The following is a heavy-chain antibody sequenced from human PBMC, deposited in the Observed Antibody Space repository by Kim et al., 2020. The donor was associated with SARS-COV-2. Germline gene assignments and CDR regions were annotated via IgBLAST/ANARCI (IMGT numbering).Heavy chain of an antibody. CDR3: ATGTPYYDSSGYHGWFDP. J-gene: IGHJ5*02. V-gene: IGHV1-24*01. CDR1: GYTLTELS. CDR2: FDPEDGKT. Sequence: ASVKVSCKVSGYTLTELSMHWVRQAPGKGLEWMGGFDPEDGKTIYAQKFQGRVTMTEDTSTDTAYMELSSLRSEDTAVYYCATGTPYYDSSGYHGWFDPWGQGTLVTVSS. D-gene: IGHD3-22*01.